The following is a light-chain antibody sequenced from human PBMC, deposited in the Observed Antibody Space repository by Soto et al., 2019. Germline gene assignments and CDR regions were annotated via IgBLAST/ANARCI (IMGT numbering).Light chain of an antibody. CDR2: GAS. J-gene: IGKJ3*01. Sequence: EKVMTQSPATLSVSPGESATLSCRASQSVNRNLAWYQQKPGQTPRLLIYGASTRAAGVPVRFSGSGSGTDFSLTISSLQSEDFAIYYCQQYDIWPPEVTFGHGTKVDIK. V-gene: IGKV3-15*01. CDR1: QSVNRN. CDR3: QQYDIWPPEVT.